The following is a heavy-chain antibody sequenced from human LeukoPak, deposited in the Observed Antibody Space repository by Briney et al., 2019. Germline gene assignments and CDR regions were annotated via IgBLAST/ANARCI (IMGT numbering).Heavy chain of an antibody. CDR1: GFTFSSYE. CDR3: AGGPTTGNLDY. J-gene: IGHJ4*02. Sequence: GGSLRLSCAASGFTFSSYEMNWVRQAPGKGLEWVSYISSSGTTIYHADSAKGRSTITRDNAKNSLYLQMNSLRAEDAGLYYCAGGPTTGNLDYWGQGSLVTVSS. V-gene: IGHV3-48*03. CDR2: ISSSGTTI. D-gene: IGHD1-1*01.